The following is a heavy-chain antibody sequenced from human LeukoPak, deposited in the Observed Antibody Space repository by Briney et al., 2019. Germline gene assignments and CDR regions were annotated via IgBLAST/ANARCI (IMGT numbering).Heavy chain of an antibody. D-gene: IGHD3-16*02. V-gene: IGHV4-39*07. CDR3: ARVSPMMITFGGVIEY. CDR2: IYHSGST. J-gene: IGHJ4*02. Sequence: SETLSLTCSVSGGSIGSSSYYWGWIRQPPGKGLEWIGSIYHSGSTYYNPSLKSRVTISVDTSKNQFSLKLSSVTAADTAVYYCARVSPMMITFGGVIEYWGQGTLVTVSS. CDR1: GGSIGSSSYY.